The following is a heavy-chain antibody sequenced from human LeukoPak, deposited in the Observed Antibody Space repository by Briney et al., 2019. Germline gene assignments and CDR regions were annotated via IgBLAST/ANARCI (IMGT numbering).Heavy chain of an antibody. Sequence: PSETLSLTCTVSGGSISSYYWSWIRQPAGKGLEWIGRIYTSGSTNYNPSLKSRVTMSVDTSKNQFSLKLSSVTAADTAVYYCARQFGKAVAGYYFDYWGQGTLVTVSS. CDR2: IYTSGST. V-gene: IGHV4-4*07. CDR1: GGSISSYY. J-gene: IGHJ4*02. D-gene: IGHD6-19*01. CDR3: ARQFGKAVAGYYFDY.